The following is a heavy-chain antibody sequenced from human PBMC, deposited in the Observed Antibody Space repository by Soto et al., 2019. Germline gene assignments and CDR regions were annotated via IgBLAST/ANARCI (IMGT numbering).Heavy chain of an antibody. CDR2: INAGNGNT. CDR1: GYTFTSYA. Sequence: QVQLVQSGAEVKKPGASVKVSCKASGYTFTSYAMHWVRQAPGQRLEWMGWINAGNGNTKYSQKFQGRVTITRDTSASTAYMELSSLRSEDTAVYYWATFTVTTSGYFDYWGQGTLVTVSS. V-gene: IGHV1-3*01. CDR3: ATFTVTTSGYFDY. J-gene: IGHJ4*02. D-gene: IGHD4-17*01.